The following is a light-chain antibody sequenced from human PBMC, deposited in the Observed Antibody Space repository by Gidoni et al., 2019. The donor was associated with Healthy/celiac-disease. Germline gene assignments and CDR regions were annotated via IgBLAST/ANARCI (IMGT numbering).Light chain of an antibody. Sequence: DIQMTQSPSSLSASVGDRVTITCRASQSISSYLHWYQQKPGKAPKRLIYAASSLQSGVPSRFSGGGAGTDFALTISSLRPEDFATYYCRQSYSTPFTFGPGTKVDIK. CDR2: AAS. CDR1: QSISSY. J-gene: IGKJ3*01. CDR3: RQSYSTPFT. V-gene: IGKV1-39*01.